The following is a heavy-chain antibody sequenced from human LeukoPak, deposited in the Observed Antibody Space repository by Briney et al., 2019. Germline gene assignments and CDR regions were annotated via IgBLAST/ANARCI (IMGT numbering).Heavy chain of an antibody. Sequence: ASVKVPCKASGYTFTNYYMHWARQAPGQGLEWMGIINPSGGSPSYVQRFQGRVTMTTDTSTSTVYMELSSLRSEDTAVYYCARDSNILTGYSEYLQHWGQGTLVTVSS. J-gene: IGHJ1*01. V-gene: IGHV1-46*01. D-gene: IGHD3-9*01. CDR3: ARDSNILTGYSEYLQH. CDR2: INPSGGSP. CDR1: GYTFTNYY.